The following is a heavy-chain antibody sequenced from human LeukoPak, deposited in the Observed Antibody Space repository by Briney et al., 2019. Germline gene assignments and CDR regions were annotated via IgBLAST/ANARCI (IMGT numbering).Heavy chain of an antibody. D-gene: IGHD3-9*01. V-gene: IGHV3-11*04. CDR3: ARDATYYDILTGYYRSYYFDY. J-gene: IGHJ4*02. CDR1: GFTFSNAW. Sequence: GGSLRLSCAASGFTFSNAWMSWVRQAPGKGLEWVSYISSSGSTIYYADSVRGRFTISRDNAKNSLYLQMNSLRAEDTAVYYCARDATYYDILTGYYRSYYFDYWGQGTLVTVSS. CDR2: ISSSGSTI.